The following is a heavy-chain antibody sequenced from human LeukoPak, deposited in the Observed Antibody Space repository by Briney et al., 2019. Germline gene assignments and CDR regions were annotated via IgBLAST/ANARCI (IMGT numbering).Heavy chain of an antibody. Sequence: GGAPRLFCAESGFTFSDYYMSWMRQDPGERLEWRSYISTRGATIYYADSVKGRFTISRDNAKNSLFLQRNSLTTEDTAVYYFATVQCLEWLPDWGQGTLVAVS. CDR1: GFTFSDYY. CDR2: ISTRGATI. CDR3: ATVQCLEWLPD. J-gene: IGHJ4*02. D-gene: IGHD3-3*01. V-gene: IGHV3-11*04.